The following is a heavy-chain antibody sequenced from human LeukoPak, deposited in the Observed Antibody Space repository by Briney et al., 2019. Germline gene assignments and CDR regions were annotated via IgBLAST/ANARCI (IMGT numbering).Heavy chain of an antibody. CDR1: GDSVSSNSVT. V-gene: IGHV6-1*01. CDR3: ARRLTQYDCFDP. Sequence: SQTLSLTCAISGDSVSSNSVTWHWIRQSPSRGLEWLGRAYYRSTWYNDYAVSVRGRITVNPDTSKNQFSLHLNSVTPEDTAVYYCARRLTQYDCFDPWGQGILVTVSS. D-gene: IGHD2-2*01. CDR2: AYYRSTWYN. J-gene: IGHJ5*02.